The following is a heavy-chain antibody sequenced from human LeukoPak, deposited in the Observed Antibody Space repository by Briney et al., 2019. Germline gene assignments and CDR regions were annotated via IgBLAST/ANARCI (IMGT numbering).Heavy chain of an antibody. D-gene: IGHD3-22*01. V-gene: IGHV4-34*01. CDR1: GGSFSGYY. J-gene: IGHJ5*02. CDR3: ASNILYYYDSSGYDDNWFDP. Sequence: SETPSLTCAVYGGSFSGYYWSWIRQPPGKGLEWIGEINHSGSTNYNPSLKSRVTISVDTSKNQFSLKLSSVTAADTAVYYCASNILYYYDSSGYDDNWFDPWGQGTLVTVSS. CDR2: INHSGST.